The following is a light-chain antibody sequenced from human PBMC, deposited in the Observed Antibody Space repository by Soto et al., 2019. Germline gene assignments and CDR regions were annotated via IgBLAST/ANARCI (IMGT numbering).Light chain of an antibody. J-gene: IGKJ5*01. CDR1: QSVGNY. CDR3: QHYDSLPIT. CDR2: GAS. V-gene: IGKV3-20*01. Sequence: VMLTQSPATLSLSKGERATLSCRASQSVGNYLAWYQQKPGQAPRLLIYGASSRATGIPDRFSGSGSGTDFTLTISRLEPEDFAVFYCQHYDSLPITFGQGRLLE.